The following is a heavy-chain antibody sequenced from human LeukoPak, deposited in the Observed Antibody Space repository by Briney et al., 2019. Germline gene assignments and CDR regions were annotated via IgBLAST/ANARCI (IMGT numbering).Heavy chain of an antibody. J-gene: IGHJ3*02. Sequence: GGSLRLSCAASGFTFSSYAMSWVRQAPGKGLEWVSAISGSGGSTYYADSVKGRFTISRDNSKSTLYLQMNSLRAEDTAVYYCAKKPCSSSSCARGSAFDIWGQGTMVTVSS. V-gene: IGHV3-23*01. CDR1: GFTFSSYA. CDR3: AKKPCSSSSCARGSAFDI. D-gene: IGHD2-15*01. CDR2: ISGSGGST.